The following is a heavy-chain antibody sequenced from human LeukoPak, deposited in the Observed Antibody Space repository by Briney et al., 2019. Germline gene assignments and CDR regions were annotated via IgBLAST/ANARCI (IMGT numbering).Heavy chain of an antibody. Sequence: SETLSLTCTVSGGSIGKTSYYWGWIRQPPGKGLEWIGNIYYSGTTYYNPSLKSRVTISVDTSKNQFSLTLYSVTAADTAVYFCARFKQLGRSFDSWGLGSLVTVSS. D-gene: IGHD1-1*01. CDR2: IYYSGTT. CDR3: ARFKQLGRSFDS. J-gene: IGHJ4*02. CDR1: GGSIGKTSYY. V-gene: IGHV4-39*01.